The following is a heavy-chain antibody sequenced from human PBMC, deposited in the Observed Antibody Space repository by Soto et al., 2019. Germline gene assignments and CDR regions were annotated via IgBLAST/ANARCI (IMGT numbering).Heavy chain of an antibody. CDR1: GGSISSYY. Sequence: PSETLSLTCTVSGGSISSYYWSWIRQPPGKGLEWIGYIYYSGSTNCNPSLKSRVTISVDTSKNQFSLKLSSVTAADTAVYYCARDRDGYKSDFDYWGQGTLVTVSS. V-gene: IGHV4-59*01. J-gene: IGHJ4*02. D-gene: IGHD5-12*01. CDR3: ARDRDGYKSDFDY. CDR2: IYYSGST.